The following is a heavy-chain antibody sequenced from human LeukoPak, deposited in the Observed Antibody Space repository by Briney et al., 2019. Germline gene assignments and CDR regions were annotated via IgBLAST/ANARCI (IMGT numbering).Heavy chain of an antibody. Sequence: GGSLRLSCAASGFTFSSYAMTWVRQAPGKGLEWVSTISGSGSNTYYADSVKGRLTISRDNSKNTLYLQMNSLRVEDTAVYYCARSPDGFDYWGQGTLVTVSS. J-gene: IGHJ4*02. CDR2: ISGSGSNT. V-gene: IGHV3-23*01. CDR3: ARSPDGFDY. CDR1: GFTFSSYA.